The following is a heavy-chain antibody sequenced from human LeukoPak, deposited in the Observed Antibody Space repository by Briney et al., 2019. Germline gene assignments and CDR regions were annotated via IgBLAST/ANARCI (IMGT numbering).Heavy chain of an antibody. D-gene: IGHD4-23*01. J-gene: IGHJ5*02. V-gene: IGHV4-39*07. CDR3: ARDPRGPDYGGNNWFDP. Sequence: SETLSLTCTVSGGSISSSSYYWGWIRQPPGKGLEWIGSIYYSGNTYYNPSLKSRVTISVDTSKNQFSLKLSSVTAADTAVYYCARDPRGPDYGGNNWFDPWGQGTLVTVSS. CDR1: GGSISSSSYY. CDR2: IYYSGNT.